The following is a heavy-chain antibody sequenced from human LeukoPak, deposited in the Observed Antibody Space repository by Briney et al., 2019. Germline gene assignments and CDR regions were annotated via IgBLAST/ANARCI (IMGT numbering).Heavy chain of an antibody. CDR2: INSGGSSI. CDR1: GFTFSSFW. V-gene: IGHV3-74*01. Sequence: PGGSLRLSCAASGFTFSSFWMYWVRQAPGKGLVWVSRINSGGSSIGYADSVKGRFTISRDNAKNTLSLQMDSLRAEDTAVYFCASAGRVGDIFDIWGQGTMVTVSS. J-gene: IGHJ3*02. D-gene: IGHD6-13*01. CDR3: ASAGRVGDIFDI.